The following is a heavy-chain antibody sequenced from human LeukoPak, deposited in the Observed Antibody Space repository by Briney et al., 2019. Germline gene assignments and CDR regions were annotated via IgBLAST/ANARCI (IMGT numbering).Heavy chain of an antibody. D-gene: IGHD6-13*01. J-gene: IGHJ5*02. Sequence: GESLKISCKGSGYTFASYWVAWVRQMPGKGLEWMGIIYPDDSDIRYSPSSQGQVTISADKSISTAYLQWSSLKASDTGIYYCARGIGAVLNWFDPWGQGTLVTVSS. CDR3: ARGIGAVLNWFDP. V-gene: IGHV5-51*01. CDR1: GYTFASYW. CDR2: IYPDDSDI.